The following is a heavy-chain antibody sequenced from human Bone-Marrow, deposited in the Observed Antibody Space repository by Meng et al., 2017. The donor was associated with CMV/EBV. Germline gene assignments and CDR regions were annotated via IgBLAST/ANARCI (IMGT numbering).Heavy chain of an antibody. CDR1: GGSFSGYY. J-gene: IGHJ5*02. CDR2: INHSGST. D-gene: IGHD2-2*01. Sequence: GSLRLSCAVYGGSFSGYYWSWIRQPPGKGLEWIGEINHSGSTNYNPSLKSRVTISVDTSKNQFSLKLSSVTAADTAVYYCARGVGYCSSTSCSRGWFDPWGQGTLVTASS. V-gene: IGHV4-34*01. CDR3: ARGVGYCSSTSCSRGWFDP.